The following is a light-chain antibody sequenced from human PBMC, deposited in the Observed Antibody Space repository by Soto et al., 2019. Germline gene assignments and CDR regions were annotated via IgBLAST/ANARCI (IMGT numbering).Light chain of an antibody. CDR3: QTWGTGIVV. CDR2: LNSDGSH. V-gene: IGLV4-69*01. CDR1: SGHSSYA. J-gene: IGLJ2*01. Sequence: QSVLTQSPSASASLGASVKLTCTLSSGHSSYAIAWHQQQPEKGPRHLMKLNSDGSHSKGDGIPDRFAGSSSGAERYLTISSLQSEDEADYSCQTWGTGIVVFGGGTKLAV.